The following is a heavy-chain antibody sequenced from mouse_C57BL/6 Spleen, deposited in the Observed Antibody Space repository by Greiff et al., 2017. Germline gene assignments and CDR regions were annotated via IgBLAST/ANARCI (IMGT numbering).Heavy chain of an antibody. D-gene: IGHD3-1*01. V-gene: IGHV1-82*01. CDR3: ASSDWYCDV. CDR2: IYPGDGDT. Sequence: QVQLQQSGPELVKPGASVKISCKASGYAFSSSWMNWVKQRPGKGLVWIGRIYPGDGDTNYNGKFKGQATLTADKSSSTAYMQLSSLTSEDSAVYFCASSDWYCDVWGTGTTVTVSS. J-gene: IGHJ1*03. CDR1: GYAFSSSW.